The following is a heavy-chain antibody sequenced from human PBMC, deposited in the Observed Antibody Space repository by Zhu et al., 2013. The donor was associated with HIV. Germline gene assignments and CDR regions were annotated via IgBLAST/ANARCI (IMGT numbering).Heavy chain of an antibody. J-gene: IGHJ4*02. Sequence: QVRLMQSAAELKKPGASVKVSCKASGYTFTGSHIHWIRQAPGQSLQWMGWINPNTGDTGHAQTFQDRVVITRDTSINTAYLELRGLTFDDTAIYFCTRDQQRVNFDHWGQGTLVTVTS. V-gene: IGHV1-2*02. D-gene: IGHD6-13*01. CDR1: GYTFTGSH. CDR3: TRDQQRVNFDH. CDR2: INPNTGDT.